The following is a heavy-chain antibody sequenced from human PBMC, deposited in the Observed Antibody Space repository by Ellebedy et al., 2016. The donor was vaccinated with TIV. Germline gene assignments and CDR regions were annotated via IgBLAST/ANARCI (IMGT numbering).Heavy chain of an antibody. J-gene: IGHJ4*02. CDR3: ARRFKLDDYYDSSGYYHYFDY. CDR2: IYYSGST. CDR1: GGSISSSSYY. Sequence: SETLSLTXTVSGGSISSSSYYWSWIRQPPGKGLEWIGYIYYSGSTNYNPSLKSRVTISVDTSKNQFSLKLSSVTAADTAVYYCARRFKLDDYYDSSGYYHYFDYWGQGTLVTVSS. V-gene: IGHV4-61*05. D-gene: IGHD3-22*01.